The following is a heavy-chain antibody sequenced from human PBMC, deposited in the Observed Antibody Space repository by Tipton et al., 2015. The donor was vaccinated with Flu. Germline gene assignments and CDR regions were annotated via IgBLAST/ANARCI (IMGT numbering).Heavy chain of an antibody. Sequence: LRLSCSVSGDSIGSAYYWGWVRQPPGKGMEWIGNIHRTGYTYFNPSLTGRVTISVDTSKNQFSLRLTSVTAADTAVYYCAQDLDYWGQGALVTVSS. CDR3: AQDLDY. J-gene: IGHJ4*02. CDR1: GDSIGSAYY. V-gene: IGHV4-38-2*02. CDR2: IHRTGYT.